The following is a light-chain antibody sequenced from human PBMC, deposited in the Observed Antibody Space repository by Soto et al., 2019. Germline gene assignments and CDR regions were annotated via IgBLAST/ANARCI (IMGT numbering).Light chain of an antibody. CDR3: QQYDHYWT. Sequence: DMQMTQSPSTLSASVGDTVTITCRASQSISNWLAWYQQKPGKAPKLLIYKASSLESGVPSRFSGSGSGTEFTLPISSLQPDDFATYYCQQYDHYWTFGQGTKVEIK. V-gene: IGKV1-5*03. CDR2: KAS. CDR1: QSISNW. J-gene: IGKJ1*01.